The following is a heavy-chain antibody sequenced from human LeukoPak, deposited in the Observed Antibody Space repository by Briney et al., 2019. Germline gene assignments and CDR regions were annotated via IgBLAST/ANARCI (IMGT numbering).Heavy chain of an antibody. CDR2: INHSGST. J-gene: IGHJ4*02. D-gene: IGHD4-17*01. CDR3: ARALHGRQFDY. CDR1: GGSFSGYY. Sequence: SETLSLTCAVYGGSFSGYYWSWIRQPPGKGLEWIGEINHSGSTNYNPSLKSRVTISVDTSKNQFSLKLSSVTAADTAVYYCARALHGRQFDYWGQGTLVTVSS. V-gene: IGHV4-34*01.